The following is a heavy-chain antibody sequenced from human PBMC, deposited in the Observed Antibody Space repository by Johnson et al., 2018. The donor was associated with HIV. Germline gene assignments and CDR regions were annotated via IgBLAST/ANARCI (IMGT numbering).Heavy chain of an antibody. D-gene: IGHD1-14*01. Sequence: QVQLVESGGGVVQPGRSLRLSCAASGFTFSSYAMHWVRQAPGKGLEWVAVISYDGSNEYYADSVKGRFTLSRDNSKNTLNLQLNSLSAEDTAMYYCAREMTTGAFDIWGQGTMVTVSS. CDR2: ISYDGSNE. CDR1: GFTFSSYA. J-gene: IGHJ3*02. CDR3: AREMTTGAFDI. V-gene: IGHV3-30-3*01.